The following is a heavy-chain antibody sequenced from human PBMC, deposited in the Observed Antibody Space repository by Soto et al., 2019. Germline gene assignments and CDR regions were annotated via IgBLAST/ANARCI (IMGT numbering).Heavy chain of an antibody. D-gene: IGHD5-18*01. CDR3: AKENRSDGPNWFDP. CDR2: ISYDGSNK. J-gene: IGHJ5*02. CDR1: GFTFSTYD. Sequence: GGSLRLSCAASGFTFSTYDMHWVRQAPGKGLEWVAFISYDGSNKYYADSVEGRFTISRDNSKNTLYLQMNSLAEDTAVYYCAKENRSDGPNWFDPWGQGTLVIVSS. V-gene: IGHV3-30*18.